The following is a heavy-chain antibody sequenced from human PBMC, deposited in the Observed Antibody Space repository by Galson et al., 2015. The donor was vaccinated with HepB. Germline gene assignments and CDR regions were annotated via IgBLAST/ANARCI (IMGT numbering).Heavy chain of an antibody. CDR1: GYNFTSYW. CDR2: IDPCDSFS. D-gene: IGHD6-19*01. V-gene: IGHV5-10-1*01. Sequence: QSGAEVKKPGESLRISCKGSGYNFTSYWISWVRQMPGKGLEWMGRIDPCDSFSHYSPSFQGHVTISADKSIDTAFLQWSSQKASDTAIYYGARPPSESSGWAYSGMDVWGQGTTVIVSS. CDR3: ARPPSESSGWAYSGMDV. J-gene: IGHJ6*02.